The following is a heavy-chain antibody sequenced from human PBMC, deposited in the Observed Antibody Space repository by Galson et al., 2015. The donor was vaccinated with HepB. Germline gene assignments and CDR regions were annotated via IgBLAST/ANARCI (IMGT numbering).Heavy chain of an antibody. CDR3: ATDPSSADGDYGDRFDY. V-gene: IGHV3-48*02. CDR2: ISSSSSSSSTI. D-gene: IGHD4-17*01. J-gene: IGHJ4*02. CDR1: GFSFSIYS. Sequence: SLRLSCAASGFSFSIYSMNWVRQAPGKGLEWVSYISSSSSSSSTIYYSDSVKGRFTISRDNAKNSLYLQMNSLRDEDTAVYYCATDPSSADGDYGDRFDYWGQGTLATVSS.